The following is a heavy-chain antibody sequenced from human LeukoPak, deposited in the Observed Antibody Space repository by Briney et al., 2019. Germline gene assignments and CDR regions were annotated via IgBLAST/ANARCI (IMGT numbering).Heavy chain of an antibody. J-gene: IGHJ4*02. Sequence: PGGSLRLSCAASGFTFSSYAMHWVRQAPGKGLEWVAVISYDGSNKYYADSVKGRFTISRDNSKNTLYLQMNSLRAEDTAVYFCSRGQPCDYWGQGTLVTVSS. CDR2: ISYDGSNK. CDR1: GFTFSSYA. V-gene: IGHV3-30-3*01. CDR3: SRGQPCDY.